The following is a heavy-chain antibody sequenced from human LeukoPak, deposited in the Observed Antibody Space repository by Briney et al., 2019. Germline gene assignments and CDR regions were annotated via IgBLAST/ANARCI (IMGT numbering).Heavy chain of an antibody. CDR1: GGSFSDYY. Sequence: PSETLSLTCAVYGGSFSDYYWSWIRQSPGRGLEWIGEINHSGSTNYNPSLKSRVAFSVDTSKNQFSLKVRSVTAADTAVYYCARDRYGNYFDYWSQGTLVTVSS. CDR2: INHSGST. D-gene: IGHD1-14*01. CDR3: ARDRYGNYFDY. V-gene: IGHV4-34*01. J-gene: IGHJ4*02.